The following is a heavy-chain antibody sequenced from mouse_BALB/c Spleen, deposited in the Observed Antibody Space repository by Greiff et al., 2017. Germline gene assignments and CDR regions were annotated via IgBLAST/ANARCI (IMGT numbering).Heavy chain of an antibody. J-gene: IGHJ4*01. CDR1: GFTFSSYG. D-gene: IGHD1-2*01. CDR2: ISSGGSYT. Sequence: EVKLVESGGDLVKPGGSLKLSCAASGFTFSSYGMSWVRQTPDKRLEWVATISSGGSYTYYPDSVKGRFTISRDNAKNTLYLQMSSLKSEDTAMYYCARQGTRLPFYYAMDYWGQGTSVTVSS. CDR3: ARQGTRLPFYYAMDY. V-gene: IGHV5-6*01.